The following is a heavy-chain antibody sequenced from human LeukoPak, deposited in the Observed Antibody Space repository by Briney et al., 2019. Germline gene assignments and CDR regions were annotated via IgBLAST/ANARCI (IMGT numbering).Heavy chain of an antibody. J-gene: IGHJ6*02. V-gene: IGHV3-23*01. Sequence: GGSLRLSCAASGFTFSSYAMSWVRQAPGKGLEWVSAISGSGGSTYYADSVKGRFTISRDNAKNSLYLQMNSLRDEDTAVYYCARDEEQQLVGYYYGMDVWGQGTTVTVSS. CDR1: GFTFSSYA. D-gene: IGHD6-13*01. CDR2: ISGSGGST. CDR3: ARDEEQQLVGYYYGMDV.